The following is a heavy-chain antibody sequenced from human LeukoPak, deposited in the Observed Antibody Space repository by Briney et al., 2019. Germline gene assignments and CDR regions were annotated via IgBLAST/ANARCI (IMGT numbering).Heavy chain of an antibody. D-gene: IGHD2-15*01. J-gene: IGHJ4*02. V-gene: IGHV3-48*02. Sequence: PGGSLRLSCAASGFTFSSYSMNWVRQAPGKGLEWVSYTSSSSSTIYYADSVKGRFTISRDNAKNSLYLQMNSLRDEDTAVYYCARAFIVVVVAASSLDYWGQGTLVTVSS. CDR1: GFTFSSYS. CDR3: ARAFIVVVVAASSLDY. CDR2: TSSSSSTI.